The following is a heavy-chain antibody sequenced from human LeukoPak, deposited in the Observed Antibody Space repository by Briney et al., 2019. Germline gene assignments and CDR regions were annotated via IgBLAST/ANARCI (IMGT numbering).Heavy chain of an antibody. CDR1: GGTFSSYA. CDR2: IIPIFGTA. CDR3: ARAGAFYYDSSGYYEGSFDY. V-gene: IGHV1-69*01. Sequence: SVKVSCKASGGTFSSYAISWARQAPGQGLEWMGGIIPIFGTANYAQKFQGRVTITADESTSTAYMELSSLRSEDTAVYYCARAGAFYYDSSGYYEGSFDYWGQGTLVTVSS. D-gene: IGHD3-22*01. J-gene: IGHJ4*02.